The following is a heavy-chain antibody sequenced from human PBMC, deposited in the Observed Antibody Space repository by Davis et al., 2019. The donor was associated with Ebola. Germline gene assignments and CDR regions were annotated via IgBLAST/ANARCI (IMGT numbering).Heavy chain of an antibody. Sequence: GESLKISCATSGFTFNSYGMHWVRQAPGKGLEWVAIIRYDGSNKYYADSVKGRITISRDNSKNTLYLQMISLRAEDTALYYCAKGPLWFGELLGGYYFDYWGQGTLVTVSS. CDR3: AKGPLWFGELLGGYYFDY. D-gene: IGHD3-10*01. V-gene: IGHV3-30*02. J-gene: IGHJ4*02. CDR2: IRYDGSNK. CDR1: GFTFNSYG.